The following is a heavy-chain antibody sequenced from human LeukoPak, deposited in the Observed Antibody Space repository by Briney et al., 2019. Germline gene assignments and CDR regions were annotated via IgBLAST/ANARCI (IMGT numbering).Heavy chain of an antibody. V-gene: IGHV1-69*05. CDR2: IIPIFGTA. Sequence: SVKVSCKASGGTFSSYAISWVRQAPGQGLEWMGGIIPIFGTANYAQKFQGRVTITTDESTSTAYMELSSLRSEDTAVYYCARSTIFGVVIIGYYFDYWGLGTLVTVSS. CDR1: GGTFSSYA. J-gene: IGHJ4*02. D-gene: IGHD3-3*01. CDR3: ARSTIFGVVIIGYYFDY.